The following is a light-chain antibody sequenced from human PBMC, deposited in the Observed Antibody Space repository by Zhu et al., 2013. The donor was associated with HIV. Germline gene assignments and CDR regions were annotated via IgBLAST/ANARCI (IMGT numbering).Light chain of an antibody. CDR2: EVS. CDR3: SSYRNTGTLV. Sequence: QSALTQPPSASGSPGQSVTISCTGTSSDVGGYNYVSWYQQHPGKAPKLMIYEVSKRPSGVPDRFSGSKSGNTASLTVSGLQAEDEADYYCSSYRNTGTLVFGGGTKVTVL. CDR1: SSDVGGYNY. J-gene: IGLJ2*01. V-gene: IGLV2-8*01.